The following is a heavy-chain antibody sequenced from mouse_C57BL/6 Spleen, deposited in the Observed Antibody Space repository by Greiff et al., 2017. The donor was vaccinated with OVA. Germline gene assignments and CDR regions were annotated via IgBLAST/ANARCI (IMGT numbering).Heavy chain of an antibody. CDR2: INPNNGGT. CDR3: ARGILFAY. V-gene: IGHV1-26*01. CDR1: GYTFTDYY. J-gene: IGHJ3*01. Sequence: EVKLQQSGPELVKPGASVKISCKASGYTFTDYYMNWVKQSHGKSLEWIGDINPNNGGTSYNQKFKGKATLTVDKSSSTAYMELRSLTSEDSAVYYCARGILFAYWGQGTLVTVSA.